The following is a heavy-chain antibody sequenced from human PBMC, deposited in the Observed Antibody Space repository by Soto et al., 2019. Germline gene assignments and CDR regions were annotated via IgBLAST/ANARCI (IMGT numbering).Heavy chain of an antibody. CDR3: ARVEMATRYYFDY. CDR2: INPNSGGT. J-gene: IGHJ4*02. CDR1: GYTFTGYY. D-gene: IGHD5-12*01. Sequence: ASVKVSCKASGYTFTGYYMHWVRQAPGQGLERMGWINPNSGGTNYAQKFQGRVTMTRDTSISTAYMELSRLRSDDAAVYYCARVEMATRYYFDYWGQGTLVTVSS. V-gene: IGHV1-2*02.